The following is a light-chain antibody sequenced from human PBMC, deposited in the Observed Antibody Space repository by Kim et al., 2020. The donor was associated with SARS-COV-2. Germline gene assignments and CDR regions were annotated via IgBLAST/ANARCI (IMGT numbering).Light chain of an antibody. CDR3: EAWDSNTHV. Sequence: QPVLTQSSYASASLGSSVKLTCTLSSGHRDYIIAWHQQQPGKAPRYLMKLEGSGSYSKGSGVPDRFSGSSSGADRSIIISNLQSEDEADYYCEAWDSNTHVFGTGTKVTVL. CDR2: LEGSGSY. CDR1: SGHRDYI. V-gene: IGLV4-60*03. J-gene: IGLJ1*01.